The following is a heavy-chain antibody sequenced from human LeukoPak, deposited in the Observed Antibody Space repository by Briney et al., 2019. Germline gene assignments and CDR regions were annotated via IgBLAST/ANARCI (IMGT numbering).Heavy chain of an antibody. CDR3: ARVRGNLNSVVVTARSGWFDP. J-gene: IGHJ5*02. Sequence: GESLKISCKGSGYSFASYWIGWVRQLPGKGLEWMGIIYPGDSNTRYSLSFHGQVTISVNKSISTAYVQWSSLQASDTAMYYCARVRGNLNSVVVTARSGWFDPWGQGTQVTVSS. CDR2: IYPGDSNT. V-gene: IGHV5-51*01. D-gene: IGHD2-21*02. CDR1: GYSFASYW.